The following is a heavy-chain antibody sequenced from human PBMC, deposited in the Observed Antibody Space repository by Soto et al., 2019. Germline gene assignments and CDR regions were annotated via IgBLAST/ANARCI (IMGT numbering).Heavy chain of an antibody. V-gene: IGHV5-51*01. D-gene: IGHD2-2*01. J-gene: IGHJ4*02. CDR1: GFTFSSYS. CDR3: GTWRGSSWFDY. Sequence: GESLKISCKASGFTFSSYSLGWVCHMPGKGLQWMGYIFSSDSSAKYSPSFVGQVTVSVDRSINTAYLQWSSLKASDTAIYYCGTWRGSSWFDYWGPGTLVTVSS. CDR2: IFSSDSSA.